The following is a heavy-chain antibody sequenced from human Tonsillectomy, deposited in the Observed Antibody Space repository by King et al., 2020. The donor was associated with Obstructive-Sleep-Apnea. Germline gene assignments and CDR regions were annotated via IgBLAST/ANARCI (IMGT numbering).Heavy chain of an antibody. Sequence: QLQESGPGLVKPSETLSLTCTVSGGSISSSRYYWGWIRQPPGKGLEWIGSFHYSGTTYYNPSLKSRVTISVDTSKNQFSLKLNSMTAADTSVYYCASPLATVTAAGAFDVWGQGTMVTVSS. D-gene: IGHD4-17*01. CDR3: ASPLATVTAAGAFDV. V-gene: IGHV4-39*01. J-gene: IGHJ3*01. CDR2: FHYSGTT. CDR1: GGSISSSRYY.